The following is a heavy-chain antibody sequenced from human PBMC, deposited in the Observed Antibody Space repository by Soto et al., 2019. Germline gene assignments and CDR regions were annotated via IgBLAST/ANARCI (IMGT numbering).Heavy chain of an antibody. CDR2: IYPGDSDT. Sequence: GESLKISCKGSGYSFTSYWIGWVRQMPGKGLECMWIIYPGDSDTRYSPSFQGQVTISADKSISTAYLQWSSLKASDTAMYYCARQGIGTAGYYYYYMDVWGKGTTVTVSS. D-gene: IGHD1-1*01. V-gene: IGHV5-51*01. J-gene: IGHJ6*03. CDR1: GYSFTSYW. CDR3: ARQGIGTAGYYYYYMDV.